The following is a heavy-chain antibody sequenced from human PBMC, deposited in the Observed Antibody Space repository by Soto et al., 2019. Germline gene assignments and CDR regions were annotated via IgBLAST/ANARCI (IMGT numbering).Heavy chain of an antibody. D-gene: IGHD5-12*01. Sequence: PSETLSLTCTVSGGSISSGGYYWSWIRQHPGKGLEWIGYIYYSGSTYYNPSLKSRVTISVDTSKNQFSLKLSSVTAADTAVYYCARAPHSGYDEDPIPMRYYFDYWGQGTLVTVSS. CDR3: ARAPHSGYDEDPIPMRYYFDY. CDR2: IYYSGST. V-gene: IGHV4-31*03. J-gene: IGHJ4*02. CDR1: GGSISSGGYY.